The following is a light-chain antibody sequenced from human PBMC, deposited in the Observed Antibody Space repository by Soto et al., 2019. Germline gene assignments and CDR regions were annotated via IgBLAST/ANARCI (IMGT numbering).Light chain of an antibody. CDR3: QQDNYWPPT. J-gene: IGKJ3*01. Sequence: EIVLTQSPGTLSSSPGETATLSCRASQTVNSDYLAWFQQRPGQAPRLLIFATSRRATDIPDRFSGSGSGTDFTLAISSLQSEDFAVYYCQQDNYWPPTFGPGTKVDIK. CDR1: QTVNSDY. CDR2: ATS. V-gene: IGKV3-20*01.